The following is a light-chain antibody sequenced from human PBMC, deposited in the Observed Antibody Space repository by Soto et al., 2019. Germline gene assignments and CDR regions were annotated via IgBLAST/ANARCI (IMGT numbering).Light chain of an antibody. CDR3: QQHGSSPWT. V-gene: IGKV3-20*01. Sequence: EIVMTQSPATLSVSPGERATLSFRASQSVSSNLACYQQKPGQAPRLLIYGASIRATGLPDRFSGSGSGTDFTLTISRLEPEDFAVYFCQQHGSSPWTFGQGTKVDIK. CDR1: QSVSSN. J-gene: IGKJ1*01. CDR2: GAS.